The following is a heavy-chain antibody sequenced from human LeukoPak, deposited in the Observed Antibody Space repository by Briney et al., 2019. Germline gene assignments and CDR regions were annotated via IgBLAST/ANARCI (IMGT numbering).Heavy chain of an antibody. D-gene: IGHD3-22*01. CDR1: GFTFSSYG. Sequence: PGRSLRLSCAASGFTFSSYGMHWVRQAPGKGLEWVAVISYDGSNKYYADSVKGRFTISRDNSKNTLYLQMNSLRAEDTAVYYCAKEHDYYDSSGYYRPMPDYWGQGTLVIVSS. CDR2: ISYDGSNK. CDR3: AKEHDYYDSSGYYRPMPDY. V-gene: IGHV3-30*18. J-gene: IGHJ4*02.